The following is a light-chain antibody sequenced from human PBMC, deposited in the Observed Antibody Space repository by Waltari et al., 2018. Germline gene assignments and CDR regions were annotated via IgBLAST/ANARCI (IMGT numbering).Light chain of an antibody. CDR2: QDS. J-gene: IGLJ2*01. Sequence: SYELTQPPSVSVSPGQTASITCSGEKVGDKFACWYQQKPCQSPVLVIYQDSKRPSGIPERFSGSNSGNTATLTIRGTQAMDEADFYCQASDSSTVEFGGGTKLTVL. V-gene: IGLV3-1*01. CDR3: QASDSSTVE. CDR1: KVGDKF.